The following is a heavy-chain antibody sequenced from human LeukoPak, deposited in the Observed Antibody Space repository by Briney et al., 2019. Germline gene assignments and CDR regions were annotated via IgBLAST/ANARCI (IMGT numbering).Heavy chain of an antibody. CDR1: GFTFSSFA. V-gene: IGHV3-23*01. CDR2: ISGSGDNT. CDR3: AKDFRGSGYFFDY. Sequence: GGSLRLSCAASGFTFSSFALRWARQAPGRGLEWVSAISGSGDNTFYADSVRGRFTISRDNSKNILYLQMNSLRGEDTAIYYCAKDFRGSGYFFDYWGQGTLVTVSS. J-gene: IGHJ4*02. D-gene: IGHD7-27*01.